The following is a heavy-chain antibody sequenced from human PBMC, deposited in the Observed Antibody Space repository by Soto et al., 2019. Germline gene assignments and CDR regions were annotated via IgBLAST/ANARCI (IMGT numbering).Heavy chain of an antibody. Sequence: QVQLVQSGAEVKKPGSSVKVSCKASGGTFSSYAISWVRQAPGQGLEWMGGIIPIFGTANYAQKFQGRVTITADESTSTAYMELSSLRSEDTAVYYCARGRYDILTGSIYYYGMDVWGQGTTVTVSS. CDR2: IIPIFGTA. D-gene: IGHD3-9*01. CDR1: GGTFSSYA. V-gene: IGHV1-69*12. J-gene: IGHJ6*02. CDR3: ARGRYDILTGSIYYYGMDV.